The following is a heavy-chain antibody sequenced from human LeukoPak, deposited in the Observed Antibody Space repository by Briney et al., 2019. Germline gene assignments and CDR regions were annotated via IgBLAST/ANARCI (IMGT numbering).Heavy chain of an antibody. CDR1: GFTFSSYW. V-gene: IGHV3-7*01. CDR2: IKEDGSDK. CDR3: ARRVEEWQLDY. D-gene: IGHD3-3*01. J-gene: IGHJ4*02. Sequence: GGSLRLSCAASGFTFSSYWMNWVRQAPGKGLEWVANIKEDGSDKYYVDSVKGRFTISRDNAKNPLYLQMNSLRAEDTAVYYCARRVEEWQLDYWGQGTLVTVSS.